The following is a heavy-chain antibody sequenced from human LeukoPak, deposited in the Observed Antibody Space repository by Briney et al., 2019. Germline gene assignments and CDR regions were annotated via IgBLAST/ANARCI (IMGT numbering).Heavy chain of an antibody. V-gene: IGHV3-23*01. J-gene: IGHJ3*02. CDR3: AKAHSGSYPGAFDI. CDR2: MSGSGSST. CDR1: GFTFSSYA. D-gene: IGHD1-26*01. Sequence: GGSLRLSCVAPGFTFSSYAMSWVRPAPGKGLEWGSAMSGSGSSTHYADSVKGRFTISRDNSKNTLYLQMRSLRAGDTAVYYCAKAHSGSYPGAFDIWGQGTMVTVSS.